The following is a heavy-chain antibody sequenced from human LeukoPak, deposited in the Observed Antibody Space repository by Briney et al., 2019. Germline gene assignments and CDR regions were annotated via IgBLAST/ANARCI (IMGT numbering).Heavy chain of an antibody. CDR1: GGSISSGGYY. CDR2: IYYSGST. D-gene: IGHD3-10*01. Sequence: SETLSLTCTVSGGSISSGGYYWSWIRQHPGKGLEWIGYIYYSGSTNYNPSLKSRVTISIDTSKNQFSLKLSSVTAADTAVYYCARPMVRGVNDAFDIWGQGTMVTVSS. V-gene: IGHV4-61*08. J-gene: IGHJ3*02. CDR3: ARPMVRGVNDAFDI.